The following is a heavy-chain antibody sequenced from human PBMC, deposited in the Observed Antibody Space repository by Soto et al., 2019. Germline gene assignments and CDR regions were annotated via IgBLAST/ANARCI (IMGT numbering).Heavy chain of an antibody. J-gene: IGHJ3*01. CDR3: AREGILGLFDAYDL. V-gene: IGHV1-18*04. D-gene: IGHD3-10*01. Sequence: ASVKVSCKASVFTSSGISWVRRAPGQRVEWMGWISTHNGNTIYAQKFQGRVIMTMDTSTTTVYRELRSLRPDDTALYLCAREGILGLFDAYDLWGQGTMVTVSS. CDR1: VFTSSG. CDR2: ISTHNGNT.